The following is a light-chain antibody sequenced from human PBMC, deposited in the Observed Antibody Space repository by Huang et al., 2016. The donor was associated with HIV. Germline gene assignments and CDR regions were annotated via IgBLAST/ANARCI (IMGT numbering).Light chain of an antibody. CDR1: QSVNSK. V-gene: IGKV3-15*01. Sequence: EIVMTQSPATLSLSPGERATLSCRASQSVNSKLAWYQQKPGQAPRLLIYGASTRATVVPCRFSGSGSGTEFTLTISSLQSEDFAVYYCQQYSKWPPNTFGQGTKLESK. J-gene: IGKJ2*01. CDR2: GAS. CDR3: QQYSKWPPNT.